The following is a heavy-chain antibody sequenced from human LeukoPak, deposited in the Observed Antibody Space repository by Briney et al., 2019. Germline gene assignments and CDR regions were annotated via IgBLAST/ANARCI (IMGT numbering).Heavy chain of an antibody. J-gene: IGHJ6*02. CDR3: ARDQFSSSWYYYYYGMDV. Sequence: GGSLRLSCAASGFTLSSHWMHWVRQAPGKGLVWVSRINSDGSSTSYADSVKGRFTISRDNAKNTLYLQMNSLRAEDTAVYYCARDQFSSSWYYYYYGMDVWGQGTTVTVSS. V-gene: IGHV3-74*01. CDR1: GFTLSSHW. D-gene: IGHD6-13*01. CDR2: INSDGSST.